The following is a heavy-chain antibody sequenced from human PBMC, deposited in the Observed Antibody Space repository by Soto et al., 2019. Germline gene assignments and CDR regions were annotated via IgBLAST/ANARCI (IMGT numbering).Heavy chain of an antibody. Sequence: GGSLRLSCAASGFPFSTYAMSWVRQAPGKGLEWVSALSVGGGSTYDADSVRGRFTISRDNSKNTLYLQMNSLRAEDAAVYYCAKDYGYYDFWSGYSNYYYGMNVWGQGTTVTVSS. CDR1: GFPFSTYA. CDR2: LSVGGGST. J-gene: IGHJ6*02. V-gene: IGHV3-23*01. CDR3: AKDYGYYDFWSGYSNYYYGMNV. D-gene: IGHD3-3*01.